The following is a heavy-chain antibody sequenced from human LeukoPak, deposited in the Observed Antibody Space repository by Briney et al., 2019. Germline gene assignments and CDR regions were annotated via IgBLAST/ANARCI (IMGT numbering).Heavy chain of an antibody. Sequence: SETPSLTCAVYGGSFSGYYWSWIRQPPGKGLEWIGEINHSGSTNYNPSLKSRVTISVDTSKNQFSLKLSSVTAADTAVYYCARARVWGSYRSPPGDYWGQGTLVTVSS. J-gene: IGHJ4*02. D-gene: IGHD3-16*02. V-gene: IGHV4-34*01. CDR3: ARARVWGSYRSPPGDY. CDR2: INHSGST. CDR1: GGSFSGYY.